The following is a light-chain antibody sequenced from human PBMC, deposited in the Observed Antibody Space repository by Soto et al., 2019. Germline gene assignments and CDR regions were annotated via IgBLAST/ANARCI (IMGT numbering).Light chain of an antibody. CDR3: QQYGRSPPWT. CDR1: QSVSSSY. Sequence: EIVLTQSPDTLSLSPGERATLSCRASQSVSSSYLAWYQQKPGQAPRLLLYGASSRATGIPDRFSGSGSGTDFTLTISRLEPEDFAVYYCQQYGRSPPWTFGQGTKVEIK. CDR2: GAS. V-gene: IGKV3-20*01. J-gene: IGKJ1*01.